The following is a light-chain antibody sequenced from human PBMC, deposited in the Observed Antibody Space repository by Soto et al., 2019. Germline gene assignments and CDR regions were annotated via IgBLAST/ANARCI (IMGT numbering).Light chain of an antibody. CDR1: PLPKKH. V-gene: IGLV3-16*01. CDR2: KDT. J-gene: IGLJ2*01. Sequence: SYELTQAPSVSVSLGQMARITCSGEPLPKKHGYWNQQKPGQFPMLMISKDTERPSGIPERFSGSSSGTLVTLTISRVQAEDEADYYCLSPDSSGPYVVFGGGTKLTVL. CDR3: LSPDSSGPYVV.